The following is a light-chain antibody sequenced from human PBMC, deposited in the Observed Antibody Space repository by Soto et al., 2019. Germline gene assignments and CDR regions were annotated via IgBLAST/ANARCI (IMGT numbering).Light chain of an antibody. CDR2: EVS. CDR1: SSDGGGFDY. J-gene: IGLJ1*01. V-gene: IGLV2-14*01. Sequence: QSVLADPASVSGTPGQSTTMSCAGTSSDGGGFDYVSWYQQRPGKAPKLMIYEVSKRPSGVSNRFSGSKSGNTASLTISGLQAEDEADYSCSSYTGSSTLHVFGTGTKVTVL. CDR3: SSYTGSSTLHV.